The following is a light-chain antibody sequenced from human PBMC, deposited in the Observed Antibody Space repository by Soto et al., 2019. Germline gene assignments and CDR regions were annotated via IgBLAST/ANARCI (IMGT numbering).Light chain of an antibody. Sequence: QSALTQPASVSGSPGQSITISCTGTSSDVGAYNYVSWHQHHSGKVPKVVIYDVINRPSGVSNRFSGSKSGNTASLTISGLQAEDEADYYCSSYTTTETRIFGGGTKLTVL. V-gene: IGLV2-14*03. J-gene: IGLJ2*01. CDR2: DVI. CDR3: SSYTTTETRI. CDR1: SSDVGAYNY.